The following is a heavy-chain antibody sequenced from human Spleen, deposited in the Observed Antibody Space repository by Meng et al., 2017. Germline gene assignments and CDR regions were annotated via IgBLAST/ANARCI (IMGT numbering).Heavy chain of an antibody. CDR3: ARDFGDRGDS. V-gene: IGHV3-21*01. D-gene: IGHD3-3*01. CDR1: GFTFSTYN. J-gene: IGHJ4*02. Sequence: EVQLVESGGGLVQPGGSLRLSCAASGFTFSTYNMNWVRQAPGKGLEWVSSISSSSAFIYYADSVKGRFTISRDNAKSSLYLQMDSLRAEDTATYYCARDFGDRGDSWGQGTLVTVSS. CDR2: ISSSSAFI.